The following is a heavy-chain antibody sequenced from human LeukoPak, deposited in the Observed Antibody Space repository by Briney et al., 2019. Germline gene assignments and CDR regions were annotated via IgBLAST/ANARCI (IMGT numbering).Heavy chain of an antibody. CDR3: ARALAYYYYYMDV. V-gene: IGHV1-2*02. J-gene: IGHJ6*03. CDR2: INPNSGGT. D-gene: IGHD3-3*02. Sequence: ASVKVSCKASGYKFTGYYMHWVRQAPGQGLEWMGWINPNSGGTNYAQKFQGRVTMTRDTSISTAYMELSRLRSDDTAVYYCARALAYYYYYMDVWGKGTTVTVSS. CDR1: GYKFTGYY.